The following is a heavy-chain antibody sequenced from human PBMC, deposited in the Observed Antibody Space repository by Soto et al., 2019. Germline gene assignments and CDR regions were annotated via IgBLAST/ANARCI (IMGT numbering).Heavy chain of an antibody. CDR2: INQDGSEK. Sequence: EVQLVESGGGLVQPGASLRLSCAASGFTFSSYWMSWVRQAPGKGLEWVANINQDGSEKYYVDSVKGRFTVSRDNAKNLLYLQMNSLRAEDTAVYYCARDHIVGATNFDDWGQGTLVTVSS. D-gene: IGHD1-26*01. CDR3: ARDHIVGATNFDD. J-gene: IGHJ4*02. V-gene: IGHV3-7*01. CDR1: GFTFSSYW.